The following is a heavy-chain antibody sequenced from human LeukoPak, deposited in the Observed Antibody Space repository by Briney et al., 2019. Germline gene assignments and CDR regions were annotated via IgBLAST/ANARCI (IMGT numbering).Heavy chain of an antibody. CDR1: GGSISSSSYY. CDR2: IYYSGST. CDR3: ARMTRYCSGGSCYSDY. V-gene: IGHV4-39*01. Sequence: SETLSPTCTVSGGSISSSSYYWGWIRQPPGKGLEWIGSIYYSGSTYYNPSLKSRVTISVDTSKNRFSLKLSSVTAADTAVYYCARMTRYCSGGSCYSDYWGQGTLVTVSS. J-gene: IGHJ4*02. D-gene: IGHD2-15*01.